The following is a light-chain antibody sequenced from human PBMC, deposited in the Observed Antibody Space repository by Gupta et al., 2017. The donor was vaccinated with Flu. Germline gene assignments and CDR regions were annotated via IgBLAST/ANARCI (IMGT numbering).Light chain of an antibody. J-gene: IGKJ4*01. V-gene: IGKV3-11*01. Sequence: IALTHSPVTLSLCPGEGVTLFCRVSTSVSNFLAWYQHKPGQPPRLLIYDASTRSTGVPARFCGSGFGKDFTLTISSREPEDFAVYYCQQHSHWPPFTFGRGTKVEIK. CDR1: TSVSNF. CDR2: DAS. CDR3: QQHSHWPPFT.